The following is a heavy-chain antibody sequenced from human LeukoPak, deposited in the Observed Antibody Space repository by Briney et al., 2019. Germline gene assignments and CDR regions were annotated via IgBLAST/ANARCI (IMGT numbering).Heavy chain of an antibody. D-gene: IGHD3-16*02. CDR3: AKERAGYTNPYYFDY. Sequence: GGSLRLSCAASGFTFSTYAMSWVRQAPGKGLEWVSTISGSGANTYYADSVRGRFTISRDNSKNTLYLHMNSLRAEDTAVYCCAKERAGYTNPYYFDYWGRGTLVTVSS. CDR2: ISGSGANT. V-gene: IGHV3-23*01. CDR1: GFTFSTYA. J-gene: IGHJ4*02.